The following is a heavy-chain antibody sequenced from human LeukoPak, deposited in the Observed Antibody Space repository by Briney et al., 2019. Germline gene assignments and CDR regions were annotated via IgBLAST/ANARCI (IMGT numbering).Heavy chain of an antibody. J-gene: IGHJ3*02. CDR3: ARLMLWAVGYAFDI. D-gene: IGHD2-2*01. V-gene: IGHV4-38-2*01. CDR2: IYHSGST. CDR1: GYSISSGYY. Sequence: PSETLSLTCAVSGYSISSGYYWGWIRQPPGKGLEWIGSIYHSGSTYYNPSLKSRVTISVDTSKNQFSLKLSSVTAADTAVYYCARLMLWAVGYAFDIWGQGTMVTVSS.